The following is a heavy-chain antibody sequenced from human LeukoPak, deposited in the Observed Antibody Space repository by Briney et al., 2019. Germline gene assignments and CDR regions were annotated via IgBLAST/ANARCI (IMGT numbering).Heavy chain of an antibody. CDR2: INHSGST. D-gene: IGHD3-10*01. CDR1: SDSFSGYY. Sequence: SETLSLTCAVYSDSFSGYYWSWIRQPPGKGLEWIGEINHSGSTNYNPSLKSRVTISVDTSKNQFSLKLSSVTAADTAVYYCARRLVRGVPRSSYYYYMDVWGKGTTITISS. V-gene: IGHV4-34*01. J-gene: IGHJ6*03. CDR3: ARRLVRGVPRSSYYYYMDV.